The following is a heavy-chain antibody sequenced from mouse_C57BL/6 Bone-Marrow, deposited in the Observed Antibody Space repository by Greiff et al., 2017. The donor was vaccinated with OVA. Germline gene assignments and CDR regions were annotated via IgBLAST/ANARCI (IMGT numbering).Heavy chain of an antibody. CDR3: ARHEEALLRWAMDY. CDR1: GYTFTEYT. V-gene: IGHV1-62-2*01. D-gene: IGHD1-2*01. Sequence: QVHVKQSGAELVKPGASVKLSCKASGYTFTEYTIHWVKQRSGQGLEWIGWFYPGSGSIKYNEKFKDTDTLTADKSSSTVYMELSRLTSEDSAVYVSARHEEALLRWAMDYWGQGTSVTVSS. J-gene: IGHJ4*01. CDR2: FYPGSGSI.